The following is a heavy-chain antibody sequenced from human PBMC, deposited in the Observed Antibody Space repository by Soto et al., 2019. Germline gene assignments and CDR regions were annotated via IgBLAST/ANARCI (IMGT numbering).Heavy chain of an antibody. D-gene: IGHD3-10*01. V-gene: IGHV4-39*01. J-gene: IGHJ4*02. CDR1: GGSISSSIYY. CDR2: IYYSGST. Sequence: PSETLSLTCTVSGGSISSSIYYWGWIRQPPGKVLEWIGSIYYSGSTYYNPSLKSRVTISVDTSKNQFSLKLSSVTAADTAVYYCARRATMVRGVIILSEIDYWGQGTLVTVSS. CDR3: ARRATMVRGVIILSEIDY.